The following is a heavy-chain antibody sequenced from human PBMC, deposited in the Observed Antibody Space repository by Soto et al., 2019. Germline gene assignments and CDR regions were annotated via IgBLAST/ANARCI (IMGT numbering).Heavy chain of an antibody. CDR3: AGRCVSTSCLGYFVY. V-gene: IGHV1-69*06. D-gene: IGHD2-2*01. CDR1: GGTITNYV. J-gene: IGHJ4*02. CDR2: IIPIFGTA. Sequence: VKVSCKGSGGTITNYVINWVGRAPGQGLEWMGGIIPIFGTANYAQKFQGGVTITADKYTSTAYMELNRLRSEDTAVYYCAGRCVSTSCLGYFVYWGPGNLVSVSS.